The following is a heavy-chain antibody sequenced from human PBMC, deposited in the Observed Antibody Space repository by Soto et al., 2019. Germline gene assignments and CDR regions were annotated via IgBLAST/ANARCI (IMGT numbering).Heavy chain of an antibody. CDR3: TSDSAAGDGSGEFDY. J-gene: IGHJ4*02. CDR1: GFTFSSYG. D-gene: IGHD3-10*01. Sequence: PGGSLRLSCVASGFTFSSYGMHWVRQAPGKGLEWVAVISYDGSNKYYADSVKGRFTISRDNSKNTLYLQMNSLRAEDTAVYYCTSDSAAGDGSGEFDYWGQGTLVTVSS. CDR2: ISYDGSNK. V-gene: IGHV3-30*03.